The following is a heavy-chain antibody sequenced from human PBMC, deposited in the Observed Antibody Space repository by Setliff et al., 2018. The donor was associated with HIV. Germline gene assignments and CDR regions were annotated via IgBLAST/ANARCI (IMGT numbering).Heavy chain of an antibody. CDR3: ARHDRGDYYDSSGYFDY. Sequence: PSETLSLTCTVSGYSISSGYYWGWIRQPPGKGLEWIGSIYHSGSTYYNPSLKSRVTISVDTSKNQFSLKLSSVTAADTAVYYCARHDRGDYYDSSGYFDYWGQGTLVTVSS. D-gene: IGHD3-22*01. V-gene: IGHV4-38-2*02. J-gene: IGHJ4*02. CDR2: IYHSGST. CDR1: GYSISSGYY.